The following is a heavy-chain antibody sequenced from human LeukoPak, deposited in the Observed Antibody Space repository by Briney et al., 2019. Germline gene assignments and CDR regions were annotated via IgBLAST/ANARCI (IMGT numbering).Heavy chain of an antibody. J-gene: IGHJ4*02. V-gene: IGHV1-2*02. Sequence: ASVKVSCKASGYTFTGYYIHWVRQAPGQGLEWMGWINPSSGDTHYAQKFQGRVTMTRDTSVSTAYMELSRLRSDDTAVYYCARLDTAMGILDYWGQGTLVTVSS. CDR3: ARLDTAMGILDY. CDR2: INPSSGDT. D-gene: IGHD5-18*01. CDR1: GYTFTGYY.